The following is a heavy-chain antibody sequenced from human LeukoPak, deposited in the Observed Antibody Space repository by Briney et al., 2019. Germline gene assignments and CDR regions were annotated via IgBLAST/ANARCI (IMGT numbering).Heavy chain of an antibody. CDR1: GGCISSGSYY. V-gene: IGHV4-61*02. CDR3: ARGRGRTMIVVATYYFDY. D-gene: IGHD3-22*01. J-gene: IGHJ4*02. Sequence: SSETLSLTCTVSGGCISSGSYYWSWIRQPAGKGLEWIGRIYTSGSTNYNPSLKSRVTISVDTSKNQFSLKLSSVTAADTAVYYCARGRGRTMIVVATYYFDYWGQGTLVTVSS. CDR2: IYTSGST.